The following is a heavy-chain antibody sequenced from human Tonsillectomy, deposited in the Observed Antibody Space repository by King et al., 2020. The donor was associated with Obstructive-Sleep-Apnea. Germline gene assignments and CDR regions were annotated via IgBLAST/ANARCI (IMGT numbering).Heavy chain of an antibody. CDR3: ARAITEGDNGFDV. Sequence: VQLVESGAEVKKPGESLRISCKGSGYSFTRYWIAWVRQMPGKGLEWMAMIYPGDSDTRYSPSFQGQVTMSVDKSITTAYLQWGSLKASDTAMYYCARAITEGDNGFDVWGQGTTVTVSS. CDR1: GYSFTRYW. D-gene: IGHD1-20*01. J-gene: IGHJ6*02. V-gene: IGHV5-51*01. CDR2: IYPGDSDT.